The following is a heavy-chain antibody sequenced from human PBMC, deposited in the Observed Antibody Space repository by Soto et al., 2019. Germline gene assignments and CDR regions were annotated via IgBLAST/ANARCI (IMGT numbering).Heavy chain of an antibody. V-gene: IGHV1-18*01. CDR3: AIDPHEFWTSYWFDP. Sequence: ASVKVTCKTSGYTFNSYGINWVRQAPGQGLELMGWISAYDGKTIYAEKFQGRVTMTTDTSTSTAYMELRSLRSDDTAIYYCAIDPHEFWTSYWFDPWGQGTPVTVSS. CDR1: GYTFNSYG. D-gene: IGHD3-3*01. J-gene: IGHJ5*02. CDR2: ISAYDGKT.